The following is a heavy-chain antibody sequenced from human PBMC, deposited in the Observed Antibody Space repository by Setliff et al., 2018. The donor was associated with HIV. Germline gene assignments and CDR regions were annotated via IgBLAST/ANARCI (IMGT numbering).Heavy chain of an antibody. CDR3: ARGTLVVPDARDYYYYLDI. CDR2: INHSGST. CDR1: GGSFSGYY. J-gene: IGHJ6*03. Sequence: SETLSLTCAVYGGSFSGYYWTWIRQPPGKGLEWIGEINHSGSTNDNPPLKSRLTISVDTSKNQFSLRLRSVTAADSAVYYCARGTLVVPDARDYYYYLDIWGQGNTVTV. D-gene: IGHD2-2*01. V-gene: IGHV4-34*01.